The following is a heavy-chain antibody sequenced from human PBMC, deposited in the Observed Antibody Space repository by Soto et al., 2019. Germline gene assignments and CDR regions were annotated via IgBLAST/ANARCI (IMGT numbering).Heavy chain of an antibody. D-gene: IGHD6-13*01. CDR1: GDSVSNKDAA. J-gene: IGHJ6*03. CDR2: TYYRSKWYY. V-gene: IGHV6-1*01. Sequence: SQTLSLTXAISGDSVSNKDAAWNWIRQSPSRGLEWLGRTYYRSKWYYEYEVSVKSRMTINPDTSKNQFSLQLNSVAPEDTAVYYCARDLYSSSIHYYYMDVWGKGTTVTVSS. CDR3: ARDLYSSSIHYYYMDV.